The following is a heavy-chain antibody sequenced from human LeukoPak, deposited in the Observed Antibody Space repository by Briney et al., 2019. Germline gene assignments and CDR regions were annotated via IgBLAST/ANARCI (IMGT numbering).Heavy chain of an antibody. CDR2: VSSSGTTT. J-gene: IGHJ4*02. D-gene: IGHD5-24*01. CDR3: ARADRDGNKRFLD. CDR1: GFTFGDYA. V-gene: IGHV3-48*02. Sequence: QAGGSLRLSCTASGFTFGDYAMSWVRQAPGKGLEWVSYVSSSGTTTYYADSVKGRFTISRDNGKNLVSLQMNSLRDEDTAVYYCARADRDGNKRFLDWGQGTLVTVSS.